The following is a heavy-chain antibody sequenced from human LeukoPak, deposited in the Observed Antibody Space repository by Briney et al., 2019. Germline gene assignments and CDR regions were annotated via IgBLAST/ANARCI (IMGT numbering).Heavy chain of an antibody. CDR1: GGTFISYA. D-gene: IGHD6-13*01. J-gene: IGHJ1*01. CDR2: IIPIFGTA. CDR3: ARDQGYSSSWYVDEYFQH. Sequence: ASVKVSCKASGGTFISYAISWVRQAPGQGLEWMGGIIPIFGTANYAQKFQGRVTITADESTSTAYMELSSLRSEDTAVYYCARDQGYSSSWYVDEYFQHWGQGTLVTVSS. V-gene: IGHV1-69*13.